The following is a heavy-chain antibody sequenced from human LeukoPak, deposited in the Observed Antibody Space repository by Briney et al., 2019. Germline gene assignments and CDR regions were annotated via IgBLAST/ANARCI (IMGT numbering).Heavy chain of an antibody. CDR2: ISGSGGST. V-gene: IGHV3-23*01. J-gene: IGHJ4*02. CDR3: AKDTPLYYYDSSGYASSY. D-gene: IGHD3-22*01. Sequence: PGGSLRLSCAASGFTFSSYWMSWVRQAPGKGLEWVSAISGSGGSTYYADSVKGRFTISRDNSKNTLYLQMNSLRAEDTAVYYCAKDTPLYYYDSSGYASSYWGQGTLVTVSS. CDR1: GFTFSSYW.